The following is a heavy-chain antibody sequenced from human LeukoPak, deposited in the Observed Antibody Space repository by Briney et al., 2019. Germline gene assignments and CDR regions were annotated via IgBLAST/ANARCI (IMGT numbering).Heavy chain of an antibody. Sequence: AMSWVRQXPGKGLEWVSAISGSGGSTYYADSVKGRFTISRDNSKNTLYLQMNSLRAEDTAVYYCAKELYSSSPMGALDYWGQGTLVTVSS. J-gene: IGHJ4*02. CDR3: AKELYSSSPMGALDY. CDR1: A. V-gene: IGHV3-23*01. CDR2: ISGSGGST. D-gene: IGHD6-13*01.